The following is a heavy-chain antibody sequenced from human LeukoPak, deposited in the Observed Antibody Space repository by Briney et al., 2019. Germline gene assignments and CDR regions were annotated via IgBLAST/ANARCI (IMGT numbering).Heavy chain of an antibody. Sequence: GESLKISCKASGYKFSNYWVVWVRQMPGKGLEWMGIIYPGDSDTAYGPSFQDRVTISADKSNNTALLHLSSLRASDTAIYYCARRSEESLTGFDYWGQGTLVTVSS. CDR3: ARRSEESLTGFDY. V-gene: IGHV5-51*01. CDR1: GYKFSNYW. J-gene: IGHJ4*02. CDR2: IYPGDSDT. D-gene: IGHD3-9*01.